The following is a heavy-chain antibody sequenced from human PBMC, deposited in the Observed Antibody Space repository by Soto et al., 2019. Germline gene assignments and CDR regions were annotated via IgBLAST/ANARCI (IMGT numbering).Heavy chain of an antibody. CDR1: GFTFSTYS. CDR2: ISSSSSYI. D-gene: IGHD3-22*01. Sequence: EVQLVESGGGLVKPGGSLRLSCAASGFTFSTYSMNWVRQAPGKGLEWVSSISSSSSYIYYADSVKGRFTISIDNAKNSLYLQMNTLRAADTAVYYCARYDSSGYYWPYYYYGMDVWGQGTTVTVSS. J-gene: IGHJ6*02. V-gene: IGHV3-21*01. CDR3: ARYDSSGYYWPYYYYGMDV.